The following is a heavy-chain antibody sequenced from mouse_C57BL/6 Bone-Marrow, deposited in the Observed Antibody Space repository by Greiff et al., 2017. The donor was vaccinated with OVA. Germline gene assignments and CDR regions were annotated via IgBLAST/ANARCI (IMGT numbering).Heavy chain of an antibody. Sequence: EVQLQQSGTVLARPGASVKMSCKTSGYTFTSYWMHWVKQRPGQGLEWIGAIYPGNSDTSYNQKFKGKAKLTAVTSASTAYMELSSLTNEDSAVYYCTREGDYDGAWFAYWGQGTLVTVSA. CDR2: IYPGNSDT. CDR3: TREGDYDGAWFAY. V-gene: IGHV1-5*01. J-gene: IGHJ3*01. D-gene: IGHD2-4*01. CDR1: GYTFTSYW.